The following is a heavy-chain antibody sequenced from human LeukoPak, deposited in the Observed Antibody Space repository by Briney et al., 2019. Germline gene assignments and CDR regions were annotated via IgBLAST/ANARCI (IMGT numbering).Heavy chain of an antibody. Sequence: SETLSLTCTVSGGSISSHYWSWIRQPPGKGLEWIVYIYYSGSTNYNPSLKSRVTISVDTSKNQFSLKLSSVTAADTAVYYCARVASSTQNYYYYYMDVWGKGTTVTVSS. CDR3: ARVASSTQNYYYYYMDV. V-gene: IGHV4-59*11. J-gene: IGHJ6*03. CDR2: IYYSGST. CDR1: GGSISSHY. D-gene: IGHD6-13*01.